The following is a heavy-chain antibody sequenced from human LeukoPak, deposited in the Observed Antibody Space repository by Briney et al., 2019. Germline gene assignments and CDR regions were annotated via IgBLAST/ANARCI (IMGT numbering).Heavy chain of an antibody. V-gene: IGHV4-34*01. D-gene: IGHD2-2*01. CDR3: ARAAVPDIVVVPAPMHYYYGMDV. Sequence: SETLSLTCAVYGGSFSGYYWSWIRQPPGKGLEWIGEINHSGSTNYDPSLKSRVTISVDTSKNQVYLKLSSVTAADTAVYYCARAAVPDIVVVPAPMHYYYGMDVWGQGTTVTVSS. CDR1: GGSFSGYY. CDR2: INHSGST. J-gene: IGHJ6*02.